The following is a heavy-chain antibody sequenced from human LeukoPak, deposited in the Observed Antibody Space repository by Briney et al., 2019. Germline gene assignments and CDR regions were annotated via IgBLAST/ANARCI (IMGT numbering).Heavy chain of an antibody. D-gene: IGHD6-6*01. V-gene: IGHV3-74*01. CDR3: AKGAPSSSSIFDF. Sequence: GGSLRLSCAASGFTFSSYWMHWVRQAPGKGLVWVSRINSDGSSTSYADSVKGRFTISRDNSKNTLYLQLSSLRPDDTAVYYCAKGAPSSSSIFDFWGPGTLVTVSS. CDR1: GFTFSSYW. J-gene: IGHJ4*02. CDR2: INSDGSST.